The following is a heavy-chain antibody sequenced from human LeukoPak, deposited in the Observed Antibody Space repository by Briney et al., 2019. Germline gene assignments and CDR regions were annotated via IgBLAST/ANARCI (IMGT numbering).Heavy chain of an antibody. CDR1: GYTLTTLP. D-gene: IGHD3-22*01. Sequence: ASVKVSCKVSGYTLTTLPIHWVRQAPGKGLEWMGGFDPEDGETIYAQSFQGRVSMTEDTSTDTAYMELSSLRSEDTAVYYCATVLDYYDSSGTKGPFDIWGQGTMITVSS. CDR3: ATVLDYYDSSGTKGPFDI. V-gene: IGHV1-24*01. CDR2: FDPEDGET. J-gene: IGHJ3*02.